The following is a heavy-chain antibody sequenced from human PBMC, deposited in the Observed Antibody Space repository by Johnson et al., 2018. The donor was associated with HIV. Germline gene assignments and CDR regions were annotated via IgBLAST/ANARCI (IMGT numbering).Heavy chain of an antibody. CDR1: GFTFSIYA. D-gene: IGHD6-13*01. V-gene: IGHV3-23*04. J-gene: IGHJ3*02. CDR2: INHSGDGT. Sequence: VQLVESGGGLVQPGGSLRLSCAASGFTFSIYAMIWVRQAPGKGLEWVSAINHSGDGTYSADSVKGLFTVSRDNSKNMLYLQMNSLRAEDTAVYYCAKEEGLAAAVTGEAFDIWGQGTMVTVSS. CDR3: AKEEGLAAAVTGEAFDI.